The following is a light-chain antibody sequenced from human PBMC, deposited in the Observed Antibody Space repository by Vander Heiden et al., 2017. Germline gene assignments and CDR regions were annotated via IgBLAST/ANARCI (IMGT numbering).Light chain of an antibody. CDR1: QSISSY. CDR3: QQSDSTLWT. V-gene: IGKV1-39*01. J-gene: IGKJ1*01. Sequence: IQMTQSPSSLSASVGDRVTITCRASQSISSYLNWYQQKPGKAPKLLIYAASSLQSGVPSRFSGSGSGTDFTVTISRLQPEDFATYYCQQSDSTLWTFGQGTKVEIK. CDR2: AAS.